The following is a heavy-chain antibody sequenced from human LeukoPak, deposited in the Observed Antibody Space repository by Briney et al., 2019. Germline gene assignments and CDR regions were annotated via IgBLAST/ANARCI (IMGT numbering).Heavy chain of an antibody. Sequence: GGSLRLSCAASGFTFSSYAMHWVRQAPGKGLEGVAVISYDGSNKYYADSVKGRFTISRDNSKNTLYLQMNSLRAEDTAVYYCARAGAAHCDSSGYLFDYWGQGTLVTVSS. CDR2: ISYDGSNK. CDR1: GFTFSSYA. V-gene: IGHV3-30-3*01. J-gene: IGHJ4*02. CDR3: ARAGAAHCDSSGYLFDY. D-gene: IGHD3-22*01.